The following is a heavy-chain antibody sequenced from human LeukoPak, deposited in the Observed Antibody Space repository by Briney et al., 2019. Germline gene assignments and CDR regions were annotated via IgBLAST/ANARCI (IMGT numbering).Heavy chain of an antibody. CDR1: GFTFSSYA. V-gene: IGHV3-30-3*01. D-gene: IGHD6-13*01. Sequence: GRSLRLSCAASGFTFSSYAMYWVRQAPGKGLEWVAVISYDGSNKYYADSVKGRFTISRDNSKNTLYLQMNSLRAEDTAVYYCAKDGSQTPIIAAAAYYYYYMDVWGKGTTVTVSS. CDR2: ISYDGSNK. CDR3: AKDGSQTPIIAAAAYYYYYMDV. J-gene: IGHJ6*03.